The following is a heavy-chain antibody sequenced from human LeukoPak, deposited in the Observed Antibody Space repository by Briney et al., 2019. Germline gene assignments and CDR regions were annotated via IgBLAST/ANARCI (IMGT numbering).Heavy chain of an antibody. CDR2: IRYDGSNK. CDR3: AKTTVVIRWYFDL. CDR1: GFTFSSYG. J-gene: IGHJ2*01. D-gene: IGHD4-23*01. V-gene: IGHV3-30*02. Sequence: GGSLRLSCAASGFTFSSYGMHWVRQAPGKGLEWVAFIRYDGSNKYYADSVKGRFTISRDNSKNTLYLQMNSLRAEDTAVYYCAKTTVVIRWYFDLWGRGTLVTVSS.